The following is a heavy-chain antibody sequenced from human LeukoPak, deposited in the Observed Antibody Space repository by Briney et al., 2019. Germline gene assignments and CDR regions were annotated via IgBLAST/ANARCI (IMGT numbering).Heavy chain of an antibody. J-gene: IGHJ3*02. CDR1: RFTFEAFA. D-gene: IGHD2-2*01. CDR3: AKDGPQDMVVVPAAMSVHDAFDI. V-gene: IGHV3-9*01. CDR2: FRWWSGSI. Sequence: GRSVRLPCTVWRFTFEAFAMQWVRRSPGKAGEGFSGFRWWSGSIGYAASVKGRFTNSRDNSNITVYLQMNSERAEDTAVYYCAKDGPQDMVVVPAAMSVHDAFDIWGQGTLVTVSS.